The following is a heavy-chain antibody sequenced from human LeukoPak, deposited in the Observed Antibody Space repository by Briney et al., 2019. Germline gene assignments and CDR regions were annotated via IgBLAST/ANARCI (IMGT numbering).Heavy chain of an antibody. CDR2: IYSGGST. J-gene: IGHJ5*02. V-gene: IGHV3-66*01. CDR1: GFTVSSNY. CDR3: AGSKTYDYGDYAAWFDP. D-gene: IGHD4-17*01. Sequence: GGSLRLSCAASGFTVSSNYMSWVRQAPGKGLEWVSVIYSGGSTYYADSVKGRFTISRDNSKNTLYLQMNSLRAEDTAVYYCAGSKTYDYGDYAAWFDPWGQGTLVTVSS.